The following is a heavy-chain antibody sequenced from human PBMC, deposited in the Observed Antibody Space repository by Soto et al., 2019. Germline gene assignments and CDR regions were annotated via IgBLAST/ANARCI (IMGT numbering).Heavy chain of an antibody. J-gene: IGHJ3*02. Sequence: QLQLQESGPGLVKPSETLSLTCTVSGGSISSSSYYWGWIRQPPGKGLEWIGSIYYSGSTYYNPSLRSRVTISVDTSKNQFSLKLSSVTAADTAVYYCAMSPAGAGPIWGQGTMVTVSS. D-gene: IGHD6-19*01. CDR3: AMSPAGAGPI. V-gene: IGHV4-39*01. CDR2: IYYSGST. CDR1: GGSISSSSYY.